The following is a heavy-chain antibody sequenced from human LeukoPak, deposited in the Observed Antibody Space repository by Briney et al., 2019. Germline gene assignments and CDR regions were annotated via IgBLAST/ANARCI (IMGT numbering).Heavy chain of an antibody. CDR2: IYYSGST. Sequence: PSQTLSLTCTVSGGSISSGGYYWSWIRQHPGKGREWIGYIYYSGSTYYNSSLKSRVTISVDTSKNQFSLKLSSVTAADTAVYYCARDWGGQVDYWGQGTLVTVSS. D-gene: IGHD7-27*01. V-gene: IGHV4-31*03. J-gene: IGHJ4*02. CDR1: GGSISSGGYY. CDR3: ARDWGGQVDY.